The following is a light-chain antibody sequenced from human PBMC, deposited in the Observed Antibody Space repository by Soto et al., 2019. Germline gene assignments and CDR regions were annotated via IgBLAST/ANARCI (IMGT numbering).Light chain of an antibody. CDR2: GNN. V-gene: IGLV1-40*01. CDR3: QSYDSSLSGSV. CDR1: SSNIGAGYD. J-gene: IGLJ1*01. Sequence: QSVLTHPPSVSRAAGQRFTISCTGRSSNIGAGYDVHWYQQLPGAAPKLLIHGNNNRPSGVSDRFSGSKSGAPASLAITGLQAEDEADYYCQSYDSSLSGSVFGIGTKVTVL.